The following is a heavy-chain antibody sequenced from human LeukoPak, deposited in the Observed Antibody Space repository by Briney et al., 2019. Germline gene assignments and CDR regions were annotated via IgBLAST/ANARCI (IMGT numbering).Heavy chain of an antibody. D-gene: IGHD3-22*01. CDR2: LSSDGGTI. V-gene: IGHV3-48*01. CDR1: GFKFNEYT. CDR3: VLSFISVMAVQEGGGFDI. J-gene: IGHJ3*02. Sequence: PGGSLRLSCAASYGFKFNEYTMGRARPGPGKGGEWISYLSSDGGTICYADAGKGRFTRYRDDAKRAHYREMDSLRAEDSAMYYFVLSFISVMAVQEGGGFDIWGQGTMVTVS.